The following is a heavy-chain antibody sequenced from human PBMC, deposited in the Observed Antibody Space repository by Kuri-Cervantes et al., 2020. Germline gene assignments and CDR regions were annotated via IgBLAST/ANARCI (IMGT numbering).Heavy chain of an antibody. V-gene: IGHV3-11*04. J-gene: IGHJ4*02. Sequence: GESLKISCAASGFTFSNAWMSWVRQAPGKGLEWVSYISSSGSTIYYADSVKGRFTISRDNAKNSLYLQVNSLRAEDTAVYYCARGRRRSEYLDYFDYWGQGTLVTVSS. D-gene: IGHD1-14*01. CDR2: ISSSGSTI. CDR3: ARGRRRSEYLDYFDY. CDR1: GFTFSNAW.